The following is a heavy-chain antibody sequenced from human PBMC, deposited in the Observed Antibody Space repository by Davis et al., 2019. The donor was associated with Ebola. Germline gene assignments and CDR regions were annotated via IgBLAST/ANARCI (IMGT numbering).Heavy chain of an antibody. CDR2: ISAYNGKT. V-gene: IGHV1-18*01. Sequence: AASVKVSCKSSGYTFSTYGITWVRQAPGQGLEWMGWISAYNGKTNYAQRFQGRVTMTTDTSTNTAFMELRSLRSDDTAMYYCARGKMVLTDNWLDPWGQGTLVTVSS. CDR3: ARGKMVLTDNWLDP. D-gene: IGHD4/OR15-4a*01. J-gene: IGHJ5*02. CDR1: GYTFSTYG.